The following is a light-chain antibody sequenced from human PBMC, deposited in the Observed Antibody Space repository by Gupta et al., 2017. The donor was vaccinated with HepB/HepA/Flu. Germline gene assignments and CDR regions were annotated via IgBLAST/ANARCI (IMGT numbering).Light chain of an antibody. CDR3: QQDNLWPWT. CDR2: NRS. J-gene: IGKJ1*01. Sequence: VMTQSPATLSVSPGERATLSCRASQTINSHVAWYQQKPGQAPRLLIFNRSTRGTAIPARFSGSGSGTEFTLTISSLQSEDFVVYYCQQDNLWPWTFGQGTKVEIK. V-gene: IGKV3-15*01. CDR1: QTINSH.